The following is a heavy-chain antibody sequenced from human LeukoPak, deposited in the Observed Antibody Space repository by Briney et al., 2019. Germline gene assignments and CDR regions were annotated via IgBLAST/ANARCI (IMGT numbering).Heavy chain of an antibody. CDR2: INHSGST. CDR3: AREPSGSYYNPYDY. D-gene: IGHD1-26*01. V-gene: IGHV4-34*01. Sequence: ASETLSLTCAVYGGSFSGYYWSWIRQPPGKGLEWIGEINHSGSTNYNPSLKSRVTISVDTSKNQFSLKLSSVTAADTAVYYCAREPSGSYYNPYDYWGQGTLVTVSS. J-gene: IGHJ4*02. CDR1: GGSFSGYY.